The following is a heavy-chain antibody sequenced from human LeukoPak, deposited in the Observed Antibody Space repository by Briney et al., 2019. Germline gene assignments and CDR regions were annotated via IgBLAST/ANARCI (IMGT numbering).Heavy chain of an antibody. CDR1: GFTFSSYG. CDR3: AKDREGDGYNGIYYYYGMDV. D-gene: IGHD5-24*01. J-gene: IGHJ6*02. V-gene: IGHV3-30*18. CDR2: ISYDGSNK. Sequence: GGSLRLSCAASGFTFSSYGMHWVRQAPGKGLEWVAVISYDGSNKYYADPVKGRFTISRDNSKNTLYLQMNSLRAEDTAVYYCAKDREGDGYNGIYYYYGMDVWGQGTTVTVSS.